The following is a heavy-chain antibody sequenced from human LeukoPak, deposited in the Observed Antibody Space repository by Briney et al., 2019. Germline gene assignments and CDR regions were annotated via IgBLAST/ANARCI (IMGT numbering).Heavy chain of an antibody. J-gene: IGHJ6*03. D-gene: IGHD1-1*01. CDR2: IFNSGST. CDR3: ARRVEKPGYYYMDV. CDR1: GGSISNYY. V-gene: IGHV4-59*01. Sequence: SETLSLTCTVSGGSISNYYWSWIRQPPGKGLEWIGYIFNSGSTNYNPSLKSRVTISVDTSKIQFSLKLSSVTAADTAVYYCARRVEKPGYYYMDVWGKGTTVTISS.